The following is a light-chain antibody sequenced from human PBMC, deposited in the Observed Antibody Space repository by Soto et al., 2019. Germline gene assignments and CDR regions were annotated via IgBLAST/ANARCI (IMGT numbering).Light chain of an antibody. J-gene: IGLJ3*02. CDR1: SSDVGRYSY. V-gene: IGLV2-14*01. CDR3: SSYTSSNPPWV. CDR2: EVS. Sequence: QSALTQPASVSGSPGQSITISCTGSSSDVGRYSYVSWYQQHPGKAPKLMIYEVSNRPSGVSNRFSGSKSGNTASLTISGLQAEDEGDYYCSSYTSSNPPWVFGGGTKLTVL.